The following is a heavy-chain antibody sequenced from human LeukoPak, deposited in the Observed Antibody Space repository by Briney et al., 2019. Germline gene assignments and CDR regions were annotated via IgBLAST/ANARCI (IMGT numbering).Heavy chain of an antibody. CDR3: ARDHSRVFGAVMSWWFDP. Sequence: GGSLRLSCAASGFTFTSHWMHWVRQVPGKGLFWVSVISTDGSISGYADSVKGRFTISRDNAKNTVYLQMNSLRAEDTAVYYCARDHSRVFGAVMSWWFDPCGHGNLVTVSS. V-gene: IGHV3-74*01. D-gene: IGHD3-3*01. CDR2: ISTDGSIS. CDR1: GFTFTSHW. J-gene: IGHJ5*02.